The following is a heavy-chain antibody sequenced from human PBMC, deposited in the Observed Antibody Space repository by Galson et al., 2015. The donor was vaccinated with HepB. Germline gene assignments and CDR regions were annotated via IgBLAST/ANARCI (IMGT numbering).Heavy chain of an antibody. CDR2: IEWDDDK. CDR3: ARIATTVTSSGGLDS. D-gene: IGHD3-10*01. J-gene: IGHJ4*02. Sequence: PALVKPTQTLTLTCTFSGFSLTTTGMCVSWMRQPPGKALEWPARIEWDDDKFYTTSLQTRLTIAKDTSQNQGVLRMTNMDPVDTATYFCARIATTVTSSGGLDSWGQGILVTVSS. CDR1: GFSLTTTGMC. V-gene: IGHV2-70*17.